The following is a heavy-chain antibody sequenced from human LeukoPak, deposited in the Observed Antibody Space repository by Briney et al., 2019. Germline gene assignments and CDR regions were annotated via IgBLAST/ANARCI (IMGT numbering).Heavy chain of an antibody. D-gene: IGHD3-16*02. Sequence: SETLSLTCAVYGGSFSGYYWSWIRQPPGKGLEWIGRIYTSGSTNYNPSLKSRVTMSVDTSKNQFSLKLSSVTAADTAVYYCAREETYYDYVWGSYRYRFDPWGQGTLVTVSS. J-gene: IGHJ5*02. CDR3: AREETYYDYVWGSYRYRFDP. V-gene: IGHV4-4*07. CDR2: IYTSGST. CDR1: GGSFSGYY.